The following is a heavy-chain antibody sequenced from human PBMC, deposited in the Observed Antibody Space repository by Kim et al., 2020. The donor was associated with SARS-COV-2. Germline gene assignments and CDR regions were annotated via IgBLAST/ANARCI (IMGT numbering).Heavy chain of an antibody. D-gene: IGHD2-2*02. CDR2: IIPILGIA. Sequence: SVKVSCKASGGTFSSYAISWVRQAPGQGLEWMGRIIPILGIANYAQKFQGRVTSTADKSTSTAYMELRSLRSEDADVYYCARENGYCSSTSCYMIDYWGQATLVTDSS. V-gene: IGHV1-69*04. CDR3: ARENGYCSSTSCYMIDY. CDR1: GGTFSSYA. J-gene: IGHJ4*02.